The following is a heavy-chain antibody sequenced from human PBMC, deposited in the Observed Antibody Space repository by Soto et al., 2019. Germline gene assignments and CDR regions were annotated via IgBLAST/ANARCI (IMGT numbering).Heavy chain of an antibody. Sequence: SETLSLTCAVYGGSFSGYYWSWIRQPPGKGLEWIGEINRSGSTNYNPSLKSRVTISVDTSKNQFSLKLSSVTAADMAVYYCARGGSEQLVLYYYYGMDVWGQGTTVTVSS. V-gene: IGHV4-34*01. CDR2: INRSGST. CDR1: GGSFSGYY. D-gene: IGHD6-6*01. CDR3: ARGGSEQLVLYYYYGMDV. J-gene: IGHJ6*02.